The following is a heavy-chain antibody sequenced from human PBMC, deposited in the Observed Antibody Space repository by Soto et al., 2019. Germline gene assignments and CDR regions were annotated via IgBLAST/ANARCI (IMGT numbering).Heavy chain of an antibody. J-gene: IGHJ5*02. Sequence: QVQLVQSGAEVKKPGSSVKVSCKASGGTFSSYAISWVRQAPGQGLEWMGGIIPIFGTANYAQQFQGRVTMTADESTSTAYMELSSRRYEDTAVYYCARDRYYYDSSALLANWFVPWVQGTLVTVSS. V-gene: IGHV1-69*12. D-gene: IGHD3-22*01. CDR1: GGTFSSYA. CDR2: IIPIFGTA. CDR3: ARDRYYYDSSALLANWFVP.